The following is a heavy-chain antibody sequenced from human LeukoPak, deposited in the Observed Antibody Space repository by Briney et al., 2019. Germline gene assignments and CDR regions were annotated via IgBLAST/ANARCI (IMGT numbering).Heavy chain of an antibody. V-gene: IGHV1-18*04. CDR3: ASRYYDSSGYMT. D-gene: IGHD3-22*01. CDR2: ISAYNGNT. CDR1: GYTFTGYY. J-gene: IGHJ5*02. Sequence: ASVKVSCKASGYTFTGYYMHWVRQAPGQGLEWMGWISAYNGNTNYAQKLQGRVTMTTDTSTSTAYMELRSLRSDDTAVYYCASRYYDSSGYMTWGQGTLVTVSS.